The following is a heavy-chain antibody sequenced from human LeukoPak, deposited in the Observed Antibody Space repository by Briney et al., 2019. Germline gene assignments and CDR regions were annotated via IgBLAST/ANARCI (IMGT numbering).Heavy chain of an antibody. J-gene: IGHJ4*02. CDR1: GFTFSIYV. V-gene: IGHV3-23*01. CDR2: ISGSGGSP. CDR3: AKDSKTWDFDD. D-gene: IGHD7-27*01. Sequence: GGSLRLSCAASGFTFSIYVMNWVRQAPGKGLEWVSTISGSGGSPYYADSVKGRFTISRDNSKNTFYLQMNSLRAEDTAIYYCAKDSKTWDFDDWGQGTLVTVSS.